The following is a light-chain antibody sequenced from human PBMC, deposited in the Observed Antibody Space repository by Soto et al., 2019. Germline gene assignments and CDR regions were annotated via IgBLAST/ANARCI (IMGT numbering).Light chain of an antibody. Sequence: DIVMTQSPDSLAVSLGERATINCKSSRSVLYSSNNKNYLAWYQQRPGQPPKLLIYWASTRESGVPDRFSGSGSVTDFTLTITSLQAEDVAVYYCQQYESTPPTFGQGTKLEIK. CDR1: RSVLYSSNNKNY. CDR2: WAS. V-gene: IGKV4-1*01. J-gene: IGKJ2*01. CDR3: QQYESTPPT.